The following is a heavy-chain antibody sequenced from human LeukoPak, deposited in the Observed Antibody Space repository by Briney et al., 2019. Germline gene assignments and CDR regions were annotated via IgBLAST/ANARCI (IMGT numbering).Heavy chain of an antibody. Sequence: PGGSLRLSCSASGFTFSNYPMHWVRQAPGKGLEYVSAISSNGGSTYYADSVKGRFTISRDNSKNTLYLQMSSLRAEDTAVYYCVKGPVGARYYFDYWGQGTLVTVSS. J-gene: IGHJ4*02. V-gene: IGHV3-64D*09. CDR3: VKGPVGARYYFDY. CDR2: ISSNGGST. D-gene: IGHD1-26*01. CDR1: GFTFSNYP.